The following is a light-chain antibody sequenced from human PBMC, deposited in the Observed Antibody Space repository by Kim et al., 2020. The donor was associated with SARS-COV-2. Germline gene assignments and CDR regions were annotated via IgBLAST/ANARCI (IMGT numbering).Light chain of an antibody. V-gene: IGLV4-69*01. CDR3: QAWGPGIRV. CDR1: GGRSKYA. CDR2: VHSDGSC. Sequence: SVKLACTLGGGRSKYAVQWQQQRAETGPRFLMKVHSDGSCDRVDGLPVRFSGSASGAERYLTISSVQSEDEADYYCQAWGPGIRVFGGGTQLTVL. J-gene: IGLJ3*02.